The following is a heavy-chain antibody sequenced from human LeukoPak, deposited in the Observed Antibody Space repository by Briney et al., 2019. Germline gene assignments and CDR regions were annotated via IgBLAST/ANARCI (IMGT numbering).Heavy chain of an antibody. CDR3: ATSDDAAGGLY. Sequence: PGGSLRLSCAASGSSFSSFWMTWVRQAPGKGLEWVANINQHGSVTHYVDSAKGRFTISRDNAKNSLYLQMSSLRAEDTAVYYCATSDDAAGGLYWGQGTLVTVSS. J-gene: IGHJ4*02. CDR1: GSSFSSFW. D-gene: IGHD6-13*01. CDR2: INQHGSVT. V-gene: IGHV3-7*01.